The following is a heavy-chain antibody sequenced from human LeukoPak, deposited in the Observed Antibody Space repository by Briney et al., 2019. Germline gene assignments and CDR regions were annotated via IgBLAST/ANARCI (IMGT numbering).Heavy chain of an antibody. V-gene: IGHV3-74*01. J-gene: IGHJ4*02. CDR3: ARVYSSGGY. D-gene: IGHD6-19*01. CDR2: INSDGSST. CDR1: GFTFDDYG. Sequence: GGSLRLSCAASGFTFDDYGMSWVRQAPGKGLVWVSRINSDGSSTSYADSVKGRFTISRDNAKNTLYLQMNSLRAEDTAVYYCARVYSSGGYWGQGTLVTVSS.